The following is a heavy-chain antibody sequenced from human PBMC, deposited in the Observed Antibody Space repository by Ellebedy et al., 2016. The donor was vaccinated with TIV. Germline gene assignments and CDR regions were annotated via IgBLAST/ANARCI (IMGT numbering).Heavy chain of an antibody. D-gene: IGHD3-16*01. CDR3: AKGGGGAFILDIDY. CDR1: EFTFSNYG. Sequence: GESLKISCAASEFTFSNYGVHWVRQAPGKGLEWVALISSDGSNKYYADSVKGRFTISRDNSKNTLYLQMNSLRAEDTAVFYCAKGGGGAFILDIDYWGQGTLVTVSS. CDR2: ISSDGSNK. V-gene: IGHV3-30*18. J-gene: IGHJ4*02.